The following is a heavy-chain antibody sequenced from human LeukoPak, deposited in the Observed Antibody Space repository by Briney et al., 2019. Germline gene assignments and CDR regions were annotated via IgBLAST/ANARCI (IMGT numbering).Heavy chain of an antibody. CDR3: ARELGDYYYDSSGYYYSAPFDY. CDR1: GFTFSSYW. Sequence: TGGSLRLSCAASGFTFSSYWMSWVRQAPGKGLEWVANIKQDGSEKYYVDSVKGRFTISRDNAKNSLYLQMNSLRAEDTAVYYCARELGDYYYDSSGYYYSAPFDYWGQGTLVTASS. CDR2: IKQDGSEK. J-gene: IGHJ4*02. V-gene: IGHV3-7*01. D-gene: IGHD3-22*01.